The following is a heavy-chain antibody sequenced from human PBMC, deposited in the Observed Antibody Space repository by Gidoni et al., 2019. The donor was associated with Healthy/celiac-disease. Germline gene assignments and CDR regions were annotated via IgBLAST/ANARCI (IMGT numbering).Heavy chain of an antibody. V-gene: IGHV1-69*01. Sequence: QVQLVQSGAEVKKPGSSVKVSCKASGGTFSSYAISWVRQAPGQGLEWMGGIIPIFGTANYAQKFQGRVTITADESTSTAYMELSSLRSEDTAVYYCARDRLAYCGGDCYGDLDYWGQGTLVTVSS. CDR3: ARDRLAYCGGDCYGDLDY. CDR1: GGTFSSYA. J-gene: IGHJ4*02. D-gene: IGHD2-21*02. CDR2: IIPIFGTA.